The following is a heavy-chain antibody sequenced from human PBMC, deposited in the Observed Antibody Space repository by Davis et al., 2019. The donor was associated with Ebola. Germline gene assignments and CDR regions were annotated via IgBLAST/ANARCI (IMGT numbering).Heavy chain of an antibody. CDR2: ISSSSSYI. CDR3: ARPRYCSSSDCYIDY. D-gene: IGHD2-2*02. V-gene: IGHV3-21*01. J-gene: IGHJ4*02. Sequence: PGGSLRLSCAASGFTFSSYSMNWVRQAPGKGLEWVSSISSSSSYIYYADSVKGRFTISRDTAKSSLYLQMDSLRAEDTAVYYCARPRYCSSSDCYIDYWGQGTLVTVSS. CDR1: GFTFSSYS.